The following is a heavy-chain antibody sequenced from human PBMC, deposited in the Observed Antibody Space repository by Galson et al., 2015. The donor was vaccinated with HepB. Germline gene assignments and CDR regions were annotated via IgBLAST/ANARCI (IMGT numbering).Heavy chain of an antibody. CDR3: ATAVADQTDY. Sequence: SLRLSCAASGFTFSSYSMNWVRQAPGKGLEWVSSISSSSSYIYYADSVKGRFTISRDNAKNSLYLQMNSLRAEDTAVYYCATAVADQTDYWGQGTLVTVSS. CDR2: ISSSSSYI. CDR1: GFTFSSYS. D-gene: IGHD6-19*01. J-gene: IGHJ4*02. V-gene: IGHV3-21*01.